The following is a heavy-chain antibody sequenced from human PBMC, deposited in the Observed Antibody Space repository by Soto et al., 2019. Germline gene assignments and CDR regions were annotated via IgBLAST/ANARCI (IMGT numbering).Heavy chain of an antibody. CDR2: ICSNSSTI. D-gene: IGHD3-22*01. CDR3: ARVGYYYDSSGYRSPYYYYGMDV. Sequence: GGSLRLSCAASGFTFSSYGKNWVRQAPGKGLEWVAVICSNSSTIYYADSVKGRFTISRDNAKNSLYLQMNSLRDEDTAVYYCARVGYYYDSSGYRSPYYYYGMDVWGQGTTVTVSS. V-gene: IGHV3-48*02. J-gene: IGHJ6*02. CDR1: GFTFSSYG.